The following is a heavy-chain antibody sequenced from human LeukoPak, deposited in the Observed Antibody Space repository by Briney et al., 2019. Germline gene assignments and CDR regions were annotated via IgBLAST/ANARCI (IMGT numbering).Heavy chain of an antibody. CDR3: ARDRRTYSSGWYDY. J-gene: IGHJ4*02. Sequence: GASVKVSCKASGGTFSSYAISWVRQAPGQGLEWMGGIIPICGTANYAQKFQGRVTITADESTSTAYMELSSLRSEDTAVYYCARDRRTYSSGWYDYWGQGTLVTVSS. V-gene: IGHV1-69*01. CDR1: GGTFSSYA. CDR2: IIPICGTA. D-gene: IGHD6-19*01.